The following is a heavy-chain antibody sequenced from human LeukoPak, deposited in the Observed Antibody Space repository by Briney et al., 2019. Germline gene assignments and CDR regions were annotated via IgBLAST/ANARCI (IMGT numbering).Heavy chain of an antibody. Sequence: PGGSLRLSCAASGLTFSSYWMTWVRQAPGKGLEWVSAISGSGGSTYYADSVKGRFTISRDNSKNTLYLQMNSLRAEDTAVYYCAKAYGYSSGWSSYWGQGTLVTVSS. CDR2: ISGSGGST. J-gene: IGHJ4*02. CDR3: AKAYGYSSGWSSY. CDR1: GLTFSSYW. V-gene: IGHV3-23*01. D-gene: IGHD6-19*01.